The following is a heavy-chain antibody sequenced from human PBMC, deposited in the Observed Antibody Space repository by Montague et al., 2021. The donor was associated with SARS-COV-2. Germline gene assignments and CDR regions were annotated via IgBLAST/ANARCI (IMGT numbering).Heavy chain of an antibody. D-gene: IGHD3-3*01. CDR2: RMPTCSS. V-gene: IGHV4-34*01. CDR1: SPGTVSWY. Sequence: SETLSLTCPVHSPGTVSWYSGAVRKSPRLNSVTVPARMPTCSSKNNPSLKGRVTLSRDTSKNQFSLKLQSVTPADTAVYYCARGQVTISGVLIFILAAGHLDGWGQGTSVTVYS. CDR3: ARGQVTISGVLIFILAAGHLDG. J-gene: IGHJ3*01.